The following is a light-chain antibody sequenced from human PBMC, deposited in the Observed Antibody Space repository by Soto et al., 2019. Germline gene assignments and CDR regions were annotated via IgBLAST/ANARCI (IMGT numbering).Light chain of an antibody. J-gene: IGLJ1*01. CDR1: SSNIGSNT. Sequence: SVLTQPPSGSGTPGQRVTISCSGSSSNIGSNTVNWYQQLPGTAPKLLIYSNNQRPSGVPDRFSGSKSGTSASLAISGLQSEDEADYYCAAWDDSLNGHVFGTGTKVTVL. CDR3: AAWDDSLNGHV. CDR2: SNN. V-gene: IGLV1-44*01.